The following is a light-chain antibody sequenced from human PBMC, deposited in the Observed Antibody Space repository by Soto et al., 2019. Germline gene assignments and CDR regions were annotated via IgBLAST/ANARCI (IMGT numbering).Light chain of an antibody. CDR3: QQYNSYPWT. J-gene: IGKJ1*01. CDR1: QSISSW. Sequence: DAQMTQSHSTLSASVGARVTITCRASQSISSWLAWYQQKPGKAPKLLIYDASSLESGVPSRFSGSGSGTEFTLTITSLQPDDFATYYCQQYNSYPWTFGQRTKVDI. V-gene: IGKV1-5*01. CDR2: DAS.